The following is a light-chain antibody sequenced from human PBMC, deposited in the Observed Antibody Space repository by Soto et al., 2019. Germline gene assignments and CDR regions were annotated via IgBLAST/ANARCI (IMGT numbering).Light chain of an antibody. V-gene: IGKV3-20*01. Sequence: EIVLTQSPGTLSLSPGERATLSCRASQSVSSTYLAWYQKKPGQAPRLLIYGASSRATGVPDRFSGSGSATDFTLTISGLQSEDFAVYFCQQYASWPLTFGGGTKVDIK. CDR3: QQYASWPLT. CDR2: GAS. J-gene: IGKJ4*01. CDR1: QSVSSTY.